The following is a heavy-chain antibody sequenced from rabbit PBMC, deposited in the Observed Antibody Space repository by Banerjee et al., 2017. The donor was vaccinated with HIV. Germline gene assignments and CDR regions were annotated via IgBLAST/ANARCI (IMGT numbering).Heavy chain of an antibody. CDR3: ARSDAGDHYNGMDL. Sequence: QSLEESGGDLVKPEGSLTLTCTASGFSFSSSYYMCWVRQAPGKGLEWIACINTGSSGSTYYASWVNGRFSSSKTSSTTVTLQMTSLTAADTATYFCARSDAGDHYNGMDLWGPGTLVTV. CDR1: GFSFSSSYY. D-gene: IGHD2-1*01. CDR2: INTGSSGST. J-gene: IGHJ6*01. V-gene: IGHV1S40*01.